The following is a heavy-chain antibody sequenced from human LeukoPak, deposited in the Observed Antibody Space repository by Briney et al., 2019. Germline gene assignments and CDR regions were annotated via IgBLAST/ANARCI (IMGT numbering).Heavy chain of an antibody. CDR1: GYTFADYY. J-gene: IGHJ4*02. D-gene: IGHD1-26*01. CDR2: VDPEDGET. CDR3: ARDLVDGVGAPGAY. V-gene: IGHV1-69-2*01. Sequence: VKVSCKVSGYTFADYYMHWVQQAPGKGLEWMGLVDPEDGETIYAEKFQGRVTITADTSTDTAYMELRSLRSDDTAVFYCARDLVDGVGAPGAYWGQGALVTVSS.